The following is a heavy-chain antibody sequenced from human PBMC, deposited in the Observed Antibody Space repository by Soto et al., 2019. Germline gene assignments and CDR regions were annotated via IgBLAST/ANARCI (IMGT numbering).Heavy chain of an antibody. V-gene: IGHV1-46*01. CDR1: GYTFTSYG. J-gene: IGHJ3*02. CDR2: LNPSGGST. D-gene: IGHD3-22*01. Sequence: ASVKVSCKASGYTFTSYGISWVRQAPGQGLEWMGILNPSGGSTSYAQKFQGRVTMTRDTSTSTVYMELSSLRSEDTAVYYCARSPYDSSGYRIWGQGTMVTVSS. CDR3: ARSPYDSSGYRI.